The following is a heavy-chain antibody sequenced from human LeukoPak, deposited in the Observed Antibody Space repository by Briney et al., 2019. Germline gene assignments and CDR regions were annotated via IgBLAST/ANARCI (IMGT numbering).Heavy chain of an antibody. Sequence: ASVKVSCKASGYIFINHGIAWVRPAPGQGLQYMGWISAYNGRTDYAQNLQGRVTMATDTATTTAYMELRSLTPDDTAVYFCAGWGASPNDFWGQGTLVTVSS. CDR1: GYIFINHG. V-gene: IGHV1-18*01. D-gene: IGHD3-16*01. CDR3: AGWGASPNDF. J-gene: IGHJ4*02. CDR2: ISAYNGRT.